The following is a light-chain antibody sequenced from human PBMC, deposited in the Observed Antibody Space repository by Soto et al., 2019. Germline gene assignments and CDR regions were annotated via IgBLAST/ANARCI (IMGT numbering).Light chain of an antibody. J-gene: IGKJ3*01. CDR1: QSVSNW. Sequence: DIQMTQSPSTLSASVGERVTITCRASQSVSNWLAWYQQKPGKAPKLLIYDVSSLESGVPSRFSGSGSGTEFILTISSLEPEDFAVYYCQQRSNWPFTFGPGTKVDIK. V-gene: IGKV1-5*01. CDR3: QQRSNWPFT. CDR2: DVS.